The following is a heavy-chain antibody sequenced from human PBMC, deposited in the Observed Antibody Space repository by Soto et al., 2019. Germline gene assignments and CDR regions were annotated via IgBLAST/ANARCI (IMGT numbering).Heavy chain of an antibody. V-gene: IGHV1-8*01. J-gene: IGHJ6*03. CDR3: ARRTIATRQRYYHHMDV. D-gene: IGHD2-21*01. CDR1: GYTFTSYD. Sequence: QVQLVQSGAEVKMPGASVKVSCKASGYTFTSYDITWVRQATGQGPEWMGWMNPNSGNTGYAQKFRGRVTMTRDTTISTAYMELTSLRSEDTAVNYCARRTIATRQRYYHHMDVRGTGTTVTVSS. CDR2: MNPNSGNT.